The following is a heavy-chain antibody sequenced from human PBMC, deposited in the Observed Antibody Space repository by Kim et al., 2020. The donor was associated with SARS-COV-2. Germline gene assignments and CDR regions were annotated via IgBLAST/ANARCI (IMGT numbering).Heavy chain of an antibody. CDR3: ARDAVMDV. CDR2: IYTSGST. J-gene: IGHJ6*02. CDR1: GGSISSGSYY. V-gene: IGHV4-61*02. Sequence: SETLSLTCTVSGGSISSGSYYWSWIRQPAGKGLEWIGRIYTSGSTNYNPSLKSRVTISVDTSKNQFSLKLSSVTAADTVVYYCARDAVMDVWGQGTTVTVSS.